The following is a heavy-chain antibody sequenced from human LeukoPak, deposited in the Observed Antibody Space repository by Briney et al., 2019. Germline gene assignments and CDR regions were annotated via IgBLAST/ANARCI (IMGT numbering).Heavy chain of an antibody. J-gene: IGHJ4*02. CDR1: GYTFTGYY. D-gene: IGHD3-9*01. CDR2: INPNSGGT. Sequence: ASVKVSCKASGYTFTGYYMHWVRQAPGQGLEWMGWINPNSGGTNYARKFQGRVTMTRDTSISTAYMELSRLRSDDTAVYYCARVVLRYFDWLSSSDYWGQGTLVTVSS. CDR3: ARVVLRYFDWLSSSDY. V-gene: IGHV1-2*02.